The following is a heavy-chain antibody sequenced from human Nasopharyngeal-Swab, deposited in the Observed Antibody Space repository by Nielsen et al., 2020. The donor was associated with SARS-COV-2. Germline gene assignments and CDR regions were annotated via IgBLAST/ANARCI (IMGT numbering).Heavy chain of an antibody. D-gene: IGHD4-23*01. CDR2: ISYRGGA. J-gene: IGHJ4*02. CDR3: VRGTVVGGKRFDY. V-gene: IGHV4-59*01. CDR1: GGSISSDY. Sequence: SETLSLTCTVSGGSISSDYWSWIRQLPGEGLEWIGYISYRGGAYYNPSLKSRVSISVDTSKNQFSLRLSSVTTADTAVYYCVRGTVVGGKRFDYWGQGTLVAVSS.